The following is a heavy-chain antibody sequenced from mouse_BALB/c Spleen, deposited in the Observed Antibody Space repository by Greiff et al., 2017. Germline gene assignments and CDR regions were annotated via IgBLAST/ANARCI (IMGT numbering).Heavy chain of an antibody. CDR3: TRGTYYGYAMDY. CDR2: IYPGNSDT. V-gene: IGHV1-5*01. J-gene: IGHJ4*01. CDR1: GYTFTSYW. Sequence: VQLKQSGTVLARPGASVKMSCKASGYTFTSYWMHWVKQRPGQGLEWIGAIYPGNSDTSYNQKFKGKAKLTAVTSTSTAYMELSSLTNEDSAVYYCTRGTYYGYAMDYGGQGTSVTVSS. D-gene: IGHD2-10*01.